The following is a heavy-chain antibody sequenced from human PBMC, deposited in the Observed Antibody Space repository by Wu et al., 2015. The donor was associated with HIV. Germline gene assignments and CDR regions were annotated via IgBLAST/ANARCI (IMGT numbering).Heavy chain of an antibody. D-gene: IGHD3-10*01. V-gene: IGHV1-69*05. Sequence: QVHLVQSGAEVKKPGSSVKVSCKASGGIFTKYDINWARQAPGKGLEWMGGTTPMFGSTNYAQKFQGRVTITSDVYTSTVYLELSSLRSEDTAIYYCARELEDPTIMVRAGFDPWGQGTLVTVSS. CDR1: GGIFTKYD. CDR3: ARELEDPTIMVRAGFDP. J-gene: IGHJ5*02. CDR2: TTPMFGST.